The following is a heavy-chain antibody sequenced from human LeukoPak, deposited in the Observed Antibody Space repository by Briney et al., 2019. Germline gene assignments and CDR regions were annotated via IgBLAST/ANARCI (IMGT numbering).Heavy chain of an antibody. CDR1: GFTCSSYP. CDR2: IVGSGDST. D-gene: IGHD6-19*01. Sequence: PGGSLRLSCAASGFTCSSYPMSWVRQAPGKGLEWVSGIVGSGDSTYYADSVKGRFTISRDNSKNTLYLQMNSLRAEDTAVYYCAKVGTSGSSGWYEDYWGQGTLVTVSS. V-gene: IGHV3-23*01. CDR3: AKVGTSGSSGWYEDY. J-gene: IGHJ4*02.